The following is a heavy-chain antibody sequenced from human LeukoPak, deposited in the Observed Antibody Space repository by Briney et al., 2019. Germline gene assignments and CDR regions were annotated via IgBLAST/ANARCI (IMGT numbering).Heavy chain of an antibody. CDR1: GFTFSSYA. J-gene: IGHJ1*01. Sequence: PGGSLRLSCAASGFTFSSYAMSWVRQALGKGLEWVSAISGSGGSTYYADSVKGRFTISRDNSKNTLHLQMNSLRAEDTAVYYCAKETSSGWYGSSRYFQHWGQGTLVTVSS. D-gene: IGHD6-19*01. CDR2: ISGSGGST. CDR3: AKETSSGWYGSSRYFQH. V-gene: IGHV3-23*01.